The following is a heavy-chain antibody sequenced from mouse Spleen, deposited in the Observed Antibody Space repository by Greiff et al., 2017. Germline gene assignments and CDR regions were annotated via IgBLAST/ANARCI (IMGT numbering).Heavy chain of an antibody. J-gene: IGHJ2*01. D-gene: IGHD1-1*01. CDR1: GFTFSDYG. V-gene: IGHV5-17*01. CDR2: ISSGSSTI. Sequence: EVMLVESGGGLVKPGGSLKLSCAASGFTFSDYGMHWVRQAPEKGLEWVAYISSGSSTIYYADTVKGRFTISRDNAKNTLFLQMTSLRSEDTAMYYCARRDYYGSRYFDYWGQGTTLTVSS. CDR3: ARRDYYGSRYFDY.